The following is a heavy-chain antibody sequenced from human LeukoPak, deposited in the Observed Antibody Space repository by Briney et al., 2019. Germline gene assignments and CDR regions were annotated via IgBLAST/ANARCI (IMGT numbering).Heavy chain of an antibody. J-gene: IGHJ6*02. CDR3: ARVEDGSGSYYNPYYYYYYGMDV. CDR2: ISSSSSYI. V-gene: IGHV3-21*01. D-gene: IGHD3-10*01. Sequence: PGGSLSLSCAASGFTFSSYSMNWVRQAPGKGLEWVSSISSSSSYIYYADSVKGRFTISRDNAKNSLYLQMNSLRAEDTAVYYCARVEDGSGSYYNPYYYYYYGMDVWGQGTTVTVSS. CDR1: GFTFSSYS.